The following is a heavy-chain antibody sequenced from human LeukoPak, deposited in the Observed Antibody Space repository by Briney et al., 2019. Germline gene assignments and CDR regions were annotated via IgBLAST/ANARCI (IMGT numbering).Heavy chain of an antibody. CDR2: IYHSGST. V-gene: IGHV4-30-2*01. CDR1: GGSISSGGYS. D-gene: IGHD2-2*01. J-gene: IGHJ4*02. Sequence: SETLSLTCAVSGGSISSGGYSWSWIRQPPGKVLEWIGYIYHSGSTYYNPSLKSRVTISVHRSKNQFSLKLSSVTAADTAVYYCARDLGYCSSTSCEGYFDSWGQGTLVTVSS. CDR3: ARDLGYCSSTSCEGYFDS.